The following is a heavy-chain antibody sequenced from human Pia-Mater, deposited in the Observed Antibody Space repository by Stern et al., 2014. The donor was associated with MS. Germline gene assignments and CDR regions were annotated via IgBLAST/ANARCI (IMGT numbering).Heavy chain of an antibody. CDR3: ARDKNAYGYGGTDY. CDR1: GYTFPNYA. CDR2: INTNKGNA. Sequence: QVQLVQSGSELKKPGASLKVSCKASGYTFPNYAMNWVRQAPGQGLEWMGWINTNKGNAMYAQGFTGRFVFSLDTTVSTAYLQISSLKAEDTAVYYCARDKNAYGYGGTDYWGQGTLVTVSS. D-gene: IGHD5-18*01. V-gene: IGHV7-4-1*02. J-gene: IGHJ4*02.